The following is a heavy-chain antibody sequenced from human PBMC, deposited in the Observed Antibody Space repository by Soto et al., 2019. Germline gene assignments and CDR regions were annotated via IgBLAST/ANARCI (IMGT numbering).Heavy chain of an antibody. Sequence: GGSLRLSCAASGFTFSSYGRTWVRQAPGKGVEWVANIKEDGSEKHYVDSGKGRFTISRDNAKNSLYLQMNSLRAEETAVYYCARDTVVSGISWGQGTRVTV. CDR2: IKEDGSEK. CDR3: ARDTVVSGIS. D-gene: IGHD2-21*01. CDR1: GFTFSSYG. J-gene: IGHJ3*01. V-gene: IGHV3-7*01.